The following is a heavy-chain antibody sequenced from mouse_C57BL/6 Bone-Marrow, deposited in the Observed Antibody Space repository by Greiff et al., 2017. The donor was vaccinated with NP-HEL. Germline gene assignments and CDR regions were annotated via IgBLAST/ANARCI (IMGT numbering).Heavy chain of an antibody. CDR2: INPNNGGT. CDR1: GYTFTDYY. V-gene: IGHV1-26*01. Sequence: EVQLQQSGPELVKPGASVKISCKASGYTFTDYYMNWVKQSHGQSLEWIGDINPNNGGTSYNQKFKGKATLTVDKSSSTAYMELRSLTSEDSAVYYCARGNFYYEYDKGYYFDYWGQGTTLTVSS. CDR3: ARGNFYYEYDKGYYFDY. D-gene: IGHD2-4*01. J-gene: IGHJ2*01.